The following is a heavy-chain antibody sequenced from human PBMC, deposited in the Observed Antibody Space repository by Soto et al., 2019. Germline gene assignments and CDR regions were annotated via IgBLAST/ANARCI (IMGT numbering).Heavy chain of an antibody. CDR2: IFHTGGT. J-gene: IGHJ4*02. CDR3: ARVFSSGSGWMYYFDF. Sequence: QVQLQESGPGLEKPSETLSLTCTVSSDSIAGENWWSWVRQPPGMGLEWIGEIFHTGGTNYNPSLKGRVTMEVDKSKNQFSLKLISATAADTAVYYCARVFSSGSGWMYYFDFWGQGTLVSVSS. CDR1: SDSIAGENW. V-gene: IGHV4-4*02. D-gene: IGHD6-25*01.